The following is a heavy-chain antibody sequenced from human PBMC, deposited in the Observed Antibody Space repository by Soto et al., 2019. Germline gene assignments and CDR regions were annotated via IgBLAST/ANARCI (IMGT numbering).Heavy chain of an antibody. J-gene: IGHJ6*02. CDR2: LDFNSGRT. Sequence: GGSLRLSCVVSAFTSRNYSMHWIRQAPGKGLEWVSGLDFNSGRTGYADYVKGRFTISRDNAKNSLSLEMKSLRVEDTALYYCPKDLVQGGADVWGQGTTV. V-gene: IGHV3-9*02. CDR3: PKDLVQGGADV. CDR1: AFTSRNYS. D-gene: IGHD3-16*01.